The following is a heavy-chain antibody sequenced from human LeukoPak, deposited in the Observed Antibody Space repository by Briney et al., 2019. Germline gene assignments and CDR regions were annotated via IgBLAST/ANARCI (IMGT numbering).Heavy chain of an antibody. D-gene: IGHD2-2*01. CDR1: GFTFSSYG. CDR3: AKGLKGRSSTSRYYYYMDV. V-gene: IGHV3-33*06. Sequence: GGSLRLSCAASGFTFSSYGMHWVRQAPGKGLEWVAVIWYDGSNKYYADSVKGRFTISRDNSKNTLYLQMNSLRAVDTAVYYCAKGLKGRSSTSRYYYYMDVWGKGTTVTVSS. CDR2: IWYDGSNK. J-gene: IGHJ6*03.